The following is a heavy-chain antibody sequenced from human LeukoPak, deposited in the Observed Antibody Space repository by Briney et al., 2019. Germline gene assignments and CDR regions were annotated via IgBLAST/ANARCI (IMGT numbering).Heavy chain of an antibody. J-gene: IGHJ4*02. CDR3: ARDQYDTWSRRGNFDS. CDR2: IKKEGSEK. Sequence: PGGSLRLSCAASGFTFSGYWMNWVRQAPGKGLEWVANIKKEGSEKYYVDSVKGRFTISRDNAKNSLYLQMNSLRADDTAVYYCARDQYDTWSRRGNFDSWGQGTLVIVSS. D-gene: IGHD3/OR15-3a*01. V-gene: IGHV3-7*03. CDR1: GFTFSGYW.